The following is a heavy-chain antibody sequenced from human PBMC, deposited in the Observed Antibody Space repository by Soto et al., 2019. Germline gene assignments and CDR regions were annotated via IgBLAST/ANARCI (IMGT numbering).Heavy chain of an antibody. D-gene: IGHD1-26*01. CDR2: IYYSGSA. V-gene: IGHV4-61*01. CDR3: ARTMVGARAGYFDY. Sequence: SETLSLTCTVSGGSVSSGSYYWSWIRQPPGKGLEWIGYIYYSGSANYNPSLKSRVTISVDTSKNQFSLKLSSVTAADTAVYYCARTMVGARAGYFDYWGRGTLVTVSS. CDR1: GGSVSSGSYY. J-gene: IGHJ4*02.